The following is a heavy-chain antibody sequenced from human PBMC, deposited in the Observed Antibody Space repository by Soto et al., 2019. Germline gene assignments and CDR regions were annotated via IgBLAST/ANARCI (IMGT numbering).Heavy chain of an antibody. V-gene: IGHV4-59*01. CDR1: GGSISSYY. J-gene: IGHJ4*02. Sequence: PSETLSLTCTVSGGSISSYYWSWIRQPPGKGLEWIGYIYYSGSTNYNPSLKSRVIISVDTSKNQFSLKLSSVTAADTAVYYCAREWQQLLDYWGQGTLVTVSS. CDR3: AREWQQLLDY. D-gene: IGHD6-13*01. CDR2: IYYSGST.